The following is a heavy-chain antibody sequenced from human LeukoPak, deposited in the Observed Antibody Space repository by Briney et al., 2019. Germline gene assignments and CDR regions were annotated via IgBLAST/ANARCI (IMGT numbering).Heavy chain of an antibody. CDR2: IYTSGST. CDR3: ARDFKRYGSGSYYNVYYYYMDV. D-gene: IGHD3-10*01. J-gene: IGHJ6*03. V-gene: IGHV4-4*07. Sequence: SETLSLTCTVSGGSISSYYWSWIRQPAGKGLEWIGRIYTSGSTNYNPSLKSRVTISVDTSKNQFSLKLSSVTTADTAVYYCARDFKRYGSGSYYNVYYYYMDVWGKGTTVTISS. CDR1: GGSISSYY.